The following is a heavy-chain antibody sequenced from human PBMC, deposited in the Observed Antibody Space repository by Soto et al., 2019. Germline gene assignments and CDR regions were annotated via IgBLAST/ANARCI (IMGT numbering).Heavy chain of an antibody. V-gene: IGHV1-69*02. Sequence: QVQLVQSGAEVKKPGSSVKVSCKASGGTFSSYTISWVRQAPGQGLEWMGRIIPILGIANYAQKFQGRVTITAEKSTRTAYMELSSLRSEDTAVYYCATTYCSSTSCYLGWFDPWGQGTLVTVSS. CDR3: ATTYCSSTSCYLGWFDP. D-gene: IGHD2-2*01. CDR1: GGTFSSYT. CDR2: IIPILGIA. J-gene: IGHJ5*02.